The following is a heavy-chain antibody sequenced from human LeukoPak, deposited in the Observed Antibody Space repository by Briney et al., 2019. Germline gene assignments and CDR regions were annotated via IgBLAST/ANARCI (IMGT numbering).Heavy chain of an antibody. Sequence: ASVKVSCKASGYTFTGYYMHWVRQAPGQGLEWMGWINPNSGGTNYAQKLQGRVTMTRDTSISTAYMELSRLRSDDTAVYYCARVGVVATIDGYFDYWGQGTLVTVSS. CDR2: INPNSGGT. CDR1: GYTFTGYY. D-gene: IGHD3-3*01. CDR3: ARVGVVATIDGYFDY. J-gene: IGHJ4*02. V-gene: IGHV1-2*02.